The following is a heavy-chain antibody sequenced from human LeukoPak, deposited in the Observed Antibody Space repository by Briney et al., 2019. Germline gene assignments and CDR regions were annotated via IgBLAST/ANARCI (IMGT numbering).Heavy chain of an antibody. CDR1: GYTFTGYY. Sequence: ASVKVSCKASGYTFTGYYMHWVRQAPGQGLEWMGRINPNSGGTNYAQKFQGRVTMTRDTSISTAYMELSRLRSDDTAVYYSAREVFITTFGVVQTMDVWGQGTTVTVSS. CDR2: INPNSGGT. CDR3: AREVFITTFGVVQTMDV. J-gene: IGHJ6*02. V-gene: IGHV1-2*06. D-gene: IGHD3-3*01.